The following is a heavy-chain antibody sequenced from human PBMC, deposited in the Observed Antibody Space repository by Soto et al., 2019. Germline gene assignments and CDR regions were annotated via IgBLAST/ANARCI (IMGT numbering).Heavy chain of an antibody. Sequence: QVQLVESGGGVVQPGRSLRLSCAASGFTFSSYGMHWVRQAPGKGLEWVAVISYDGSNKYYADSVKGRFTISRDNSKNTLYLQMNSLRAEDTAVYYCAKPSLRWSSGWPYYFDFWGRGTLVTVSS. D-gene: IGHD6-19*01. CDR3: AKPSLRWSSGWPYYFDF. V-gene: IGHV3-30*18. CDR1: GFTFSSYG. CDR2: ISYDGSNK. J-gene: IGHJ4*02.